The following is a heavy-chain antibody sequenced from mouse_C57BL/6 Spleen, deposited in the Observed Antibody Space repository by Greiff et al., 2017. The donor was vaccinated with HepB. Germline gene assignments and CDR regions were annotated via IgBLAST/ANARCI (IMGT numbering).Heavy chain of an antibody. D-gene: IGHD2-4*01. CDR3: ARHDYDPLYAMDY. Sequence: QVQLQQSGPGLVAPSQSLSITCTVSGFSFTSYGVHWVRQPPGKGLEWLVVIWHDGSTTYNSALKSRLSISKDNSKSQVFLKMNSRQTDDTAMYYCARHDYDPLYAMDYWGQGTSVTVSS. V-gene: IGHV2-6-1*01. CDR1: GFSFTSYG. J-gene: IGHJ4*01. CDR2: IWHDGST.